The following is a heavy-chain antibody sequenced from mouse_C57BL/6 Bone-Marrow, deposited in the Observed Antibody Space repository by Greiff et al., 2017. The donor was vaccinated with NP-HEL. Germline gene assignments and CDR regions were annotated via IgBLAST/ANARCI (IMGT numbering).Heavy chain of an antibody. V-gene: IGHV1-67*01. D-gene: IGHD1-1*01. CDR1: GYTFTDYA. J-gene: IGHJ2*01. CDR2: ISTYYGDA. Sequence: VQLQQSGPELVRPGVSVKISCKGSGYTFTDYAMDWVKQSHAKSLEWIGVISTYYGDASYNQTFPDKATMTVDKSSSTAYIELARLTSEDSAVYDCARFITTRDFDYWGQGTTLTVSS. CDR3: ARFITTRDFDY.